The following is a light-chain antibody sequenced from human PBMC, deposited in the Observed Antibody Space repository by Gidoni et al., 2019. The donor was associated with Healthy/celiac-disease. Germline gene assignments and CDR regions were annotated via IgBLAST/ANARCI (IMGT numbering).Light chain of an antibody. J-gene: IGKJ5*01. CDR2: AAS. Sequence: DIQMTQYPSSLSASVGDRVTITCRARQSISSYLNWYQQKPGKAPKLLIYAASSLQSGVPSRFSGSGSGTDFTLTISSLQPEDFATYYCQQSYSTPRTFGQGTRLEIK. V-gene: IGKV1-39*01. CDR1: QSISSY. CDR3: QQSYSTPRT.